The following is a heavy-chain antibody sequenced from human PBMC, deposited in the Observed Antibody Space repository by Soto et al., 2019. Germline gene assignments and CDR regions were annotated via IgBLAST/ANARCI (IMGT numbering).Heavy chain of an antibody. CDR3: VMVDNYVTPTLQDV. CDR1: GYIFVNYG. J-gene: IGHJ6*02. V-gene: IGHV1-18*01. CDR2: ISPYTGNT. Sequence: QVQLGQSADEVKKPGASVKVSCKASGYIFVNYGIAWVRQAPGQGLEWMGWISPYTGNTHSASKVQGRLTMTTDTSTSTAYMDLGSLRSDDTAVYYCVMVDNYVTPTLQDVWGQGTTVTVSS. D-gene: IGHD3-16*01.